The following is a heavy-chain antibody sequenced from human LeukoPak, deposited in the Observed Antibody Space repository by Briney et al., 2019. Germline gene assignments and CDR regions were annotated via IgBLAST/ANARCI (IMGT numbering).Heavy chain of an antibody. CDR2: IIPIFGTA. J-gene: IGHJ6*03. CDR3: ARSVPAAKYYYYMDV. V-gene: IGHV1-69*06. Sequence: ASVKVSCKASGGTFSSYAISWVRQAPGQGLEWMGGIIPIFGTANYAQKFQGRVTITADKSTSTAYMELSSLRSEDTAVYYCARSVPAAKYYYYMDVWGKGTTVTVSS. CDR1: GGTFSSYA. D-gene: IGHD2-2*01.